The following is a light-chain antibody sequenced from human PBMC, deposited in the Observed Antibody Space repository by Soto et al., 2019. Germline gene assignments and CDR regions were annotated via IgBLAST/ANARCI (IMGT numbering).Light chain of an antibody. CDR2: DAS. Sequence: IVLTQSPATLSLSPGERPALSCRASQSVSTSLAWYQHKPGQAPRLIIYDASKRAPGIPATLSGSGSATDVSLTISSPEPEDFSVYYCQVRDVWPTFGQGTKVEIK. CDR3: QVRDVWPT. CDR1: QSVSTS. J-gene: IGKJ1*01. V-gene: IGKV3-11*01.